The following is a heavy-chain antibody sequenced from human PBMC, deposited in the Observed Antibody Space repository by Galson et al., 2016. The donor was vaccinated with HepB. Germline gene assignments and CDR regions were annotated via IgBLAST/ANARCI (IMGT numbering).Heavy chain of an antibody. V-gene: IGHV4-31*03. Sequence: TLSLTCTVSGGSISRGDHYWSWIRQHPGKGLQWIGYIFYSGTTYYIPSLKSRITMSVDTSKNQFSLKLNSVTAADTAIYYCGRGRDVYNYIDYWGQGTLVTVSS. CDR2: IFYSGTT. CDR1: GGSISRGDHY. J-gene: IGHJ4*02. CDR3: GRGRDVYNYIDY. D-gene: IGHD5-24*01.